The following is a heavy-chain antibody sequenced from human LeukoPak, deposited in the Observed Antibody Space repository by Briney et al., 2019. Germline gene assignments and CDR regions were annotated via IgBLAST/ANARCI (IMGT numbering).Heavy chain of an antibody. D-gene: IGHD4-11*01. CDR3: ASERLEITVTTATDAFDI. CDR1: GFTFSSYT. Sequence: GGSLRLSCAASGFTFSSYTMNWVRQPPGKGLEWVSNIGTSSTTIYYADSVKGRFTISRGNSKNTLYLQMNSLRAEDTAVYYCASERLEITVTTATDAFDIWGQGTMVTVSS. V-gene: IGHV3-48*01. CDR2: IGTSSTTI. J-gene: IGHJ3*02.